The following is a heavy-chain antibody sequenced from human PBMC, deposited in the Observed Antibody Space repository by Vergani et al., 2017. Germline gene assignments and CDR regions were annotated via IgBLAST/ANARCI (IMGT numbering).Heavy chain of an antibody. J-gene: IGHJ6*02. V-gene: IGHV3-23*01. CDR3: ARDGLGYSYGYSYYYGMDV. Sequence: EVQLLESGGGLVQPGGSLRLSCAASGFTFSSYAMSWVRQAPGKGLEWVSAISGSGGSTYYADSVKGRFTISRDNSKNTLYLQMNSLRAEDTAVYYCARDGLGYSYGYSYYYGMDVWGQGTTVTVSS. CDR1: GFTFSSYA. CDR2: ISGSGGST. D-gene: IGHD5-18*01.